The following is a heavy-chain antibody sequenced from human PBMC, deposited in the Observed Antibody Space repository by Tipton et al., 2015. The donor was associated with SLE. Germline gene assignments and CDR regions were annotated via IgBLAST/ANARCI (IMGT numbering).Heavy chain of an antibody. J-gene: IGHJ3*02. CDR3: VRDRHDSDAIAFDI. CDR2: IYYSGST. D-gene: IGHD3-22*01. V-gene: IGHV4-59*12. CDR1: GGSISSSY. Sequence: GLVKPSETLSLSCTVSGGSISSSYWSWIRQPPGKGLEWIGYIYYSGSTNSNPSLKSRVTISLDTSKNQFSLKLSSVTAADTAIYYCVRDRHDSDAIAFDIWGQGTMVTVSS.